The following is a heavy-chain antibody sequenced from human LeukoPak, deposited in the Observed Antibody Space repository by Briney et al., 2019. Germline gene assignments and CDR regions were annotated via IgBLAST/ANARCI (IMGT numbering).Heavy chain of an antibody. CDR2: IPYDGRNK. CDR3: ARGRGQGYFDY. J-gene: IGHJ4*02. Sequence: GGSLRLSCAASGFTFNSYAMHWVRQAPGKGLEWVTVIPYDGRNKYYADSVKGRFTISRDNSKNTLYLQMNSLRPEDTAVYYCARGRGQGYFDYWGQGTLVTVSS. CDR1: GFTFNSYA. V-gene: IGHV3-30*01.